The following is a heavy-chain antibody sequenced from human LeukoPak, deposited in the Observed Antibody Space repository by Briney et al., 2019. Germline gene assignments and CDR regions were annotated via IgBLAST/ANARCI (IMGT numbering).Heavy chain of an antibody. CDR2: IWYDGSNK. J-gene: IGHJ3*02. CDR1: GFTFSSYG. CDR3: ARGSGVIVVVPAAKRSRDAFDI. Sequence: GGSLRLSCAASGFTFSSYGMHWVRQAPGKGLEWVAVIWYDGSNKYYADSVKGRFTISRDNSKNTLYLQMNSLRAEDTAVYYCARGSGVIVVVPAAKRSRDAFDIWGQGTMVTVSS. V-gene: IGHV3-33*01. D-gene: IGHD2-2*01.